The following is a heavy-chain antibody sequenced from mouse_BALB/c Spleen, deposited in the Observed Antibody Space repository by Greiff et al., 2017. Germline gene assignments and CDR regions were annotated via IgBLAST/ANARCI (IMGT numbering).Heavy chain of an antibody. CDR2: IYWDDDK. D-gene: IGHD1-1*01. CDR3: AGRARYDKGSSYGGYFDY. J-gene: IGHJ2*01. V-gene: IGHV8-12*01. CDR1: GFSLSTSGMG. Sequence: QVTLKVSGPGILQPSQTLSLTCSFSGFSLSTSGMGVSWIRQPSGKGLEWLAHIYWDDDKRYNPSLKSRLTISKDTSSNQVFLKITSADTADTATSYGAGRARYDKGSSYGGYFDYWGQGTTLTVSS.